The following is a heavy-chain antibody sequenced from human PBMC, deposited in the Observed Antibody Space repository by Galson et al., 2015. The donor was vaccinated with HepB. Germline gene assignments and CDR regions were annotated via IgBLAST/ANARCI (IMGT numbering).Heavy chain of an antibody. D-gene: IGHD3-16*02. V-gene: IGHV3-9*01. CDR1: GFTFDDYA. Sequence: SLRLSCAASGFTFDDYAMHWVRQAPGKGLEWASGISWNSGSIGYADSVKGRFTISRDNAKNSLYLQMNSLRAEDTALYYCAKEGPHYVWGSYRYHGYFDLWGRGTLVTVSS. CDR2: ISWNSGSI. J-gene: IGHJ2*01. CDR3: AKEGPHYVWGSYRYHGYFDL.